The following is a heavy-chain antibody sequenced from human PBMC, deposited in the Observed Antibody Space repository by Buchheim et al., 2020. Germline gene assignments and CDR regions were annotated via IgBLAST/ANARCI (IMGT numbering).Heavy chain of an antibody. CDR3: ARYYISYCTNGVCHNWFDP. CDR1: GGSISSGGYY. D-gene: IGHD2-8*01. Sequence: QVQLQESGPGLVKPSQTLSLTCTVSGGSISSGGYYWSWIRQHPGKGLEWIGYIYYSWSTYYNPSLKSRVTISVDTSKNQFSLKLSSVTAADTAVYYCARYYISYCTNGVCHNWFDPWGQGTL. CDR2: IYYSWST. J-gene: IGHJ5*02. V-gene: IGHV4-31*03.